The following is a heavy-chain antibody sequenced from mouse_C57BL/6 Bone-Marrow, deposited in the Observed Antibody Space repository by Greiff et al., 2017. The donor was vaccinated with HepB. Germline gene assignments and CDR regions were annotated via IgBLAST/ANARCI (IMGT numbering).Heavy chain of an antibody. D-gene: IGHD2-3*01. V-gene: IGHV1-78*01. CDR1: GYTFTDHT. J-gene: IGHJ2*01. CDR2: IYPRDGST. CDR3: ARPYDGYYAYYFDY. Sequence: VHLVESDAELVKPGASVKISCKVSGYTFTDHTIHWMKQRPEQGLEWIGYIYPRDGSTKYNEKFKGKATLTADKSSSTAYMQLNSLTSEDSAVYFCARPYDGYYAYYFDYWGQGTTLTVSS.